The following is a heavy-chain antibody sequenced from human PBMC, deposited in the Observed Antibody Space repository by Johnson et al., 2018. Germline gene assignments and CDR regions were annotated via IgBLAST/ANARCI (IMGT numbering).Heavy chain of an antibody. Sequence: EVQLVESGGGSVQPGGSLRLSCAASGFTLSKYWMHWVRQAPGKGLVWVSRITSDGSSTSYADSVEGRFTIARDNAKNTLYLQMDSLRAEDTAMYYCAKDTDAVFDYWGQGTLVTVSS. CDR1: GFTLSKYW. CDR2: ITSDGSST. J-gene: IGHJ4*02. V-gene: IGHV3-74*01. CDR3: AKDTDAVFDY.